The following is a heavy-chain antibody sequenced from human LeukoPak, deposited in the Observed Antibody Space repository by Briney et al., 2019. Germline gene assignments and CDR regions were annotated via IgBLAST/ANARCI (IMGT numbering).Heavy chain of an antibody. D-gene: IGHD3-10*01. V-gene: IGHV4-61*02. CDR3: ARDYYGSGSSVFDP. CDR2: IYTSGST. Sequence: PSEALSLTCTVSGGSISSGSYYWSWIRQPGGEGLEWIGRIYTSGSTNYNPSLKSRVTISVDTSKNQFSLKLSSETAADTAVYYCARDYYGSGSSVFDPWGQGTLVTVSS. J-gene: IGHJ5*02. CDR1: GGSISSGSYY.